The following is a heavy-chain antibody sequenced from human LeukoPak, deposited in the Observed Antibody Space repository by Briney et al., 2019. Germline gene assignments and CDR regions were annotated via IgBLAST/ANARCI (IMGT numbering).Heavy chain of an antibody. CDR3: ARGHRYGSSSSPGY. Sequence: GASVKVSCKASGCTFTSYDINWVRQATGQGLEWMGWMNPNSGNTGYAQKFQGRVTMTRNTSISTAYMELSSLRSEDTAVYYCARGHRYGSSSSPGYWGQGTLVTVSS. J-gene: IGHJ4*02. D-gene: IGHD5-24*01. CDR2: MNPNSGNT. CDR1: GCTFTSYD. V-gene: IGHV1-8*01.